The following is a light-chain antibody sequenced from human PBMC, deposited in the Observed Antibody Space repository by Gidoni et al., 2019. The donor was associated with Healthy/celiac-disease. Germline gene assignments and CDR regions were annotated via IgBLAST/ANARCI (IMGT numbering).Light chain of an antibody. CDR2: AAS. Sequence: QMSQSPPALSASVGDSVAITCPASQVISNYLAWFQQKPGQAPKSLIYAASSLQSGVPSKFSGSGSGTDFTLTISSLQPEDFATYYCQQYNSYPYTFGQGTKLEIK. V-gene: IGKV1-16*02. CDR3: QQYNSYPYT. CDR1: QVISNY. J-gene: IGKJ2*01.